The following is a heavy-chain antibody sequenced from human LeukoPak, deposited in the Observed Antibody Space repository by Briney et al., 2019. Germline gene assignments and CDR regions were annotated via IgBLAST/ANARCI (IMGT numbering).Heavy chain of an antibody. CDR2: INHSGST. J-gene: IGHJ6*02. Sequence: SETLSLTCAVYGGSFSGYYWSWIRQPPGKGLEWIGEINHSGSTNYDPSLKSRVTISVDTSKNQFSLKLSSVTAADTAVYYCAREARYGMDVWGQGTTGTVSS. CDR1: GGSFSGYY. V-gene: IGHV4-34*01. CDR3: AREARYGMDV.